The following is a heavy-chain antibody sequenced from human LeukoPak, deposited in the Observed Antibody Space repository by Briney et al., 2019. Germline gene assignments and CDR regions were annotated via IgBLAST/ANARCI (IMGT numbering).Heavy chain of an antibody. CDR2: INWNGGNT. CDR1: GFTFDDYG. V-gene: IGHV3-20*04. J-gene: IGHJ6*03. CDR3: ARAYSGYENYYYYYYMDA. Sequence: GGSLRLSCAASGFTFDDYGMSWVRQAPGEGLEWVSGINWNGGNTGYADSVKGRFTISRDNAKNSLYLQMNSLRAEDTALYYCARAYSGYENYYYYYYMDAWGKGTTVTVSS. D-gene: IGHD5-12*01.